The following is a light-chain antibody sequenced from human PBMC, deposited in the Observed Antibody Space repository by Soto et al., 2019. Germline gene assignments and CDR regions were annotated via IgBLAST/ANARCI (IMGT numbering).Light chain of an antibody. Sequence: EIVMTQSPATLSVSPGGRATLSCRASQSISCALAWYQQKPGQSPRLLXYGAXTRATTFQARFSGSGSGTDFTLTISSLRSEDFAVYYCQQSNNWPWTFGPGTKVDIK. CDR3: QQSNNWPWT. J-gene: IGKJ1*01. V-gene: IGKV3-15*01. CDR1: QSISCA. CDR2: GAX.